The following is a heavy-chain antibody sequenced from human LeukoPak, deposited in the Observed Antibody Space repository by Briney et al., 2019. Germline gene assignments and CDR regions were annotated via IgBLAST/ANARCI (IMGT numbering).Heavy chain of an antibody. V-gene: IGHV3-23*01. Sequence: GGSLRLSCEASGFTFSNSAMGGVGKAPGRGREWVSTISGSDGSTYYADSVKGRFTISRDNSKNTLYLQMNSLRAEDTAVYYCTKRTSTLDDPWGQGTLVTVSS. D-gene: IGHD1-1*01. CDR3: TKRTSTLDDP. CDR1: GFTFSNSA. CDR2: ISGSDGST. J-gene: IGHJ5*02.